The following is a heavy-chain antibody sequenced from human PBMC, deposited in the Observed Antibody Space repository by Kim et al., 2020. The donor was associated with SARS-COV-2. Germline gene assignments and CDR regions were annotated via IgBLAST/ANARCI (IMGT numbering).Heavy chain of an antibody. CDR1: GYSFTSYW. Sequence: GESLKISCKGSGYSFTSYWIGWVRQMPGKGLEWMGIFYPGDSDTRYSPSFQGQVTISADKSISTAYLQWSSLKASDTAMYYCAIQPYYYDSTGAEYFHHWGQGTLVTVSS. J-gene: IGHJ1*01. D-gene: IGHD3-22*01. V-gene: IGHV5-51*01. CDR3: AIQPYYYDSTGAEYFHH. CDR2: FYPGDSDT.